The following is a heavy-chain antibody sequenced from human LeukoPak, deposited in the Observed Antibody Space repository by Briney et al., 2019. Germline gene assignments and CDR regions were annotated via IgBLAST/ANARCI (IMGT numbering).Heavy chain of an antibody. CDR3: VGRYSSSWYRGGFDY. CDR2: ISGSGGST. D-gene: IGHD6-13*01. V-gene: IGHV3-23*01. CDR1: GFTFSSYA. J-gene: IGHJ4*02. Sequence: PGGSLRLSCAASGFTFSSYAMSWVRQAPGKGLEWVSAISGSGGSTYYADSVKGRFTISRDNSKNTLYLQMNSLRAEDTAVCYCVGRYSSSWYRGGFDYWGQGTLVTVSS.